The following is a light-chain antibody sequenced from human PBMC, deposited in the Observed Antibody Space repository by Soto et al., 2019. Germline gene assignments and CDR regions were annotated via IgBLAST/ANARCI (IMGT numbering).Light chain of an antibody. J-gene: IGLJ3*02. V-gene: IGLV4-69*01. Sequence: QPVLTQSPSASASLGASVKLTSTLSSGHSNYAIAWHQQQPVKGPRYLMKLNSDGSHSKGDGIPDRFSGSSSGAERYLTISSLQSEDEADYYCQTWGTGTPRVFGGGTKLTVL. CDR1: SGHSNYA. CDR3: QTWGTGTPRV. CDR2: LNSDGSH.